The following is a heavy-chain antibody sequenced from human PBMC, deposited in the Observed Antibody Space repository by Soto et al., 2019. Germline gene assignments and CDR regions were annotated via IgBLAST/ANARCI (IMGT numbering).Heavy chain of an antibody. Sequence: EVQLVESGGGLVKPGRSLRLSCTASGFTFGDYAMSWFRQAPGKGLEWVGFIRTKPYGGTTEYAASVKGRFTISRDDSKSIAYLQMNSLKTDVTAVYYCTRVVLVAGYFYYGMEVWGQGTTVTVSS. CDR1: GFTFGDYA. V-gene: IGHV3-49*05. D-gene: IGHD6-19*01. J-gene: IGHJ6*02. CDR3: TRVVLVAGYFYYGMEV. CDR2: IRTKPYGGTT.